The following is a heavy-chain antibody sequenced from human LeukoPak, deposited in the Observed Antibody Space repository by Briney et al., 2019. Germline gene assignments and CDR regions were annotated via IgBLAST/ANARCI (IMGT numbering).Heavy chain of an antibody. CDR1: GFTFSSYE. Sequence: GGSLRLSCAASGFTFSSYEMNWVRQAPGKGLEWVSYISSSGSTIYYADSVKGRFTISRDNAKNSLYLQMNSLRAEDTAVYYCARGVRAIVVVTATFDYWGQGTLVTVSS. CDR2: ISSSGSTI. V-gene: IGHV3-48*03. D-gene: IGHD2-21*02. CDR3: ARGVRAIVVVTATFDY. J-gene: IGHJ4*02.